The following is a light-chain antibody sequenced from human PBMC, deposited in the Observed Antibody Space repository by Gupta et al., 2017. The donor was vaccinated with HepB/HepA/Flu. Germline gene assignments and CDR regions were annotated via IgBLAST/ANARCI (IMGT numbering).Light chain of an antibody. CDR3: QQRSNWPIT. CDR2: DAS. Sequence: VLPHSPATLSLSPGERATLSCRASQSVSSYLAWYQQKPGQAPRLLIYDASNRATGIPARFSGSGSETDFTLTISSLEPEDFAVYYCQQRSNWPITFGAGTKVELK. V-gene: IGKV3-11*01. CDR1: QSVSSY. J-gene: IGKJ4*01.